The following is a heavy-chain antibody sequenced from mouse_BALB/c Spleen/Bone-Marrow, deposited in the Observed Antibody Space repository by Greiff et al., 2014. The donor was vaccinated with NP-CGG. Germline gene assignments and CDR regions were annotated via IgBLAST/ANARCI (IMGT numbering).Heavy chain of an antibody. J-gene: IGHJ1*01. D-gene: IGHD2-4*01. Sequence: EVKLVESGPELVKPGASVKISCKASGYSFTGYFMNWVKQSHGKSLEWIGRINPYNGDTFYNQKFKGKATLTVDKSSSTAHMELLSLTSEDSAVYYCGKVYDYDGWYFDVWGAGTTVTVSS. CDR1: GYSFTGYF. CDR2: INPYNGDT. CDR3: GKVYDYDGWYFDV. V-gene: IGHV1-37*01.